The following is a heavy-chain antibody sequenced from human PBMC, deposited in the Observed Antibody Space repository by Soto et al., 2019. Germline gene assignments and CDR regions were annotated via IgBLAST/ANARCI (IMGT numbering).Heavy chain of an antibody. CDR2: IRSKAYGGTT. CDR1: GFMFSTYS. Sequence: GSLRLSCAASGFMFSTYSMNWVRQAPGKGLEWVGFIRSKAYGGTTEYAASVKGRFTISRDDSKSIAYLQMNSLKTEDTAVYYCTRDTFVVVTANWGQGTLVTVSS. CDR3: TRDTFVVVTAN. V-gene: IGHV3-49*04. J-gene: IGHJ4*02. D-gene: IGHD2-21*02.